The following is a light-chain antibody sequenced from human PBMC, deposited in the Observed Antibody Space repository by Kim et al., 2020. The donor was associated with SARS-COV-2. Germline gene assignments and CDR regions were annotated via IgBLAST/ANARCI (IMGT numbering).Light chain of an antibody. J-gene: IGKJ2*01. CDR2: KVS. CDR1: QSLVHSDGNTY. Sequence: DVVMTQSPLSLPVTLGQPASISCRSSQSLVHSDGNTYLNWFQQRPGQSPRRLIYKVSNRDSGVPDRFSGSGSDSDFTLKISRVEAEDVGVYYCMQTIHWPYTFGQGTKLEI. V-gene: IGKV2-30*02. CDR3: MQTIHWPYT.